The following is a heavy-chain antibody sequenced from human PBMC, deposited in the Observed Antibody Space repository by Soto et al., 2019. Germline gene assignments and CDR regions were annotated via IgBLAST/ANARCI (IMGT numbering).Heavy chain of an antibody. J-gene: IGHJ4*02. Sequence: QVQLVQSGAEVKKPGASVKVSCKASGYTFTSYGISWVRQAPGQGLEWMGWISAYNGNKNYAQKRQGRVTMTTDTSTSTAYMELRSLRSDDTAVYYCARAPSWVRGVIITPDDYWGQGTLVTVSS. V-gene: IGHV1-18*01. CDR1: GYTFTSYG. CDR3: ARAPSWVRGVIITPDDY. D-gene: IGHD3-10*01. CDR2: ISAYNGNK.